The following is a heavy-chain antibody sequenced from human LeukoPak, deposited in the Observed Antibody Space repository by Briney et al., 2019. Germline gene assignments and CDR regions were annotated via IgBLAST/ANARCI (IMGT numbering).Heavy chain of an antibody. J-gene: IGHJ4*02. V-gene: IGHV4-59*08. D-gene: IGHD1-26*01. CDR3: ARHSRTYYDFDY. Sequence: SETLSLTCTVSGGSISNYYWSWIRQPPRQGLEWIGYIHYSGSTNYDPSLNSRGSISVDMSTNQFSLKLTSVTAADTAVYYCARHSRTYYDFDYWGQGTLVTVSS. CDR1: GGSISNYY. CDR2: IHYSGST.